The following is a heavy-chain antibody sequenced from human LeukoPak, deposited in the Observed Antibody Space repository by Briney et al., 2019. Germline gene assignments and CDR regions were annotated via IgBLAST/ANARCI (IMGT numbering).Heavy chain of an antibody. CDR3: ASLITMIAIGY. CDR1: GGSISSSGYY. CDR2: IYYSGST. V-gene: IGHV4-39*01. J-gene: IGHJ4*02. Sequence: PSETLSLTCTVSGGSISSSGYYWGWIRQPPGKGLEWIGSIYYSGSTYYNPSLKSRVTISVDTSKNQFSLKLSSVTAADTAVYYCASLITMIAIGYWGQGTLVTVSS. D-gene: IGHD3-22*01.